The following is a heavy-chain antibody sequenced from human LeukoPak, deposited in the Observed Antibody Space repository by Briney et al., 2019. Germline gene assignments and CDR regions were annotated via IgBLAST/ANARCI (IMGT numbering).Heavy chain of an antibody. CDR2: INHSGST. Sequence: PSETLSLTCAVYGGSFSGYYWSWTRQPPGKGLEWIGEINHSGSTNYNPSLKSRVTISVDTSKNQFSLKLSSVTAADTAVYYCARGRVGAQYWGQGTLVTVSS. D-gene: IGHD1-26*01. CDR1: GGSFSGYY. J-gene: IGHJ4*02. V-gene: IGHV4-34*01. CDR3: ARGRVGAQY.